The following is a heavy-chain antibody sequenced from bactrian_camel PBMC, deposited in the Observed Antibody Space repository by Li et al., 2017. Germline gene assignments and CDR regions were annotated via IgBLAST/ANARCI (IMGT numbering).Heavy chain of an antibody. D-gene: IGHD1*01. CDR2: IAVKGDAT. V-gene: IGHV3S35*01. Sequence: VQLVESGGGLVQPGGSLRLSCAASGFTFSHAGMSWVRQAPGKGVEWVSSIAVKGDATYYPDSVKGRSTISRDNAKNTVYLELNSLKIEDTAMYYCATGAFGTSIASDISRRGTQVTVS. CDR1: GFTFSHAG. J-gene: IGHJ4*01.